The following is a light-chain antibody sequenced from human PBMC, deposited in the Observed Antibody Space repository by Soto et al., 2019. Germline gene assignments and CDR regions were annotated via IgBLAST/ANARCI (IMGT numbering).Light chain of an antibody. Sequence: EIVLTQSPGTLSLSPGERATLSCRASQSVSSSYLAWYQQKPGQAPRLLIYGASSRATGIPDRSSGSGSGTDFTLTISRLEPEDFAVYYCQQTGTFGQGTKVDIK. CDR3: QQTGT. J-gene: IGKJ1*01. V-gene: IGKV3-20*01. CDR2: GAS. CDR1: QSVSSSY.